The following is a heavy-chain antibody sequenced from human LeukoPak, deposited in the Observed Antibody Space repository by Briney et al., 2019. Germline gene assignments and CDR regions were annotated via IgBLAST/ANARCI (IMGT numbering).Heavy chain of an antibody. D-gene: IGHD2-15*01. Sequence: PGRSLRLSCAASGLSLADYATPWVRQAAGKGLEWVSAISWTRGSIRYADSVKGRFTISRDNAKNSLYLQMNSLRAEDTALYYCAKGATRAATLGWFDPWGQGTLVTVSS. J-gene: IGHJ5*02. CDR1: GLSLADYA. CDR3: AKGATRAATLGWFDP. V-gene: IGHV3-9*01. CDR2: ISWTRGSI.